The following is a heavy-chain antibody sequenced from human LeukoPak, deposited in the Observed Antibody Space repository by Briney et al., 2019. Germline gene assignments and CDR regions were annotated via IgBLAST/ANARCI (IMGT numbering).Heavy chain of an antibody. Sequence: GASVKVSCKASGYTFTSYGVSWVRQAPGQGLEWMGWISAYNGNTNYAQKLQGRVTMTTDTSTSTAYMELRSLRSDDTAVYYCARASVSYSYGTPTDDWGQGTLVTVSS. CDR2: ISAYNGNT. CDR1: GYTFTSYG. D-gene: IGHD5-18*01. V-gene: IGHV1-18*01. CDR3: ARASVSYSYGTPTDD. J-gene: IGHJ4*02.